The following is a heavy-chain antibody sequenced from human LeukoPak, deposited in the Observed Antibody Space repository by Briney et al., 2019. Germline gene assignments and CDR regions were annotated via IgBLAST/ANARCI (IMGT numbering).Heavy chain of an antibody. CDR1: GYTFTSYY. V-gene: IGHV1-46*01. Sequence: ASVKVSCKASGYTFTSYYMHWVRHAPGQGLEWMGIINPSGGSTSYAQKFQGRVTMTRDTSTSTVYMELSSLRSEDTAVYYCARDLQDTAMVIWGQGTLVTVSS. J-gene: IGHJ4*02. D-gene: IGHD5-18*01. CDR3: ARDLQDTAMVI. CDR2: INPSGGST.